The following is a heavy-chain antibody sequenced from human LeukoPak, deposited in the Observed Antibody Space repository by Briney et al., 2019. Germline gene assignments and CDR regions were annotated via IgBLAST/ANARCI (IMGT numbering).Heavy chain of an antibody. CDR3: AGGRRGYSYGLTTNNWFDP. V-gene: IGHV4-59*01. Sequence: SETLSLTCTVSGGSISSYYWSWIRQPPGKGLEWIGYIYYSGSTNYNPSLKSRVTISVDTSKNQFSLKLSSVTAADTAVYYCAGGRRGYSYGLTTNNWFDPWGQGTLVTVSS. J-gene: IGHJ5*02. CDR1: GGSISSYY. CDR2: IYYSGST. D-gene: IGHD5-18*01.